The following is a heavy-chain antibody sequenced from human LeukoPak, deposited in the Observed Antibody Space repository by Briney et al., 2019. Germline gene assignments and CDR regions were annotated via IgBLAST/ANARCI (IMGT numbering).Heavy chain of an antibody. CDR3: AQDNYGAFDD. CDR1: GYSMSSGYY. D-gene: IGHD4-11*01. CDR2: VFYNETA. J-gene: IGHJ4*02. V-gene: IGHV4-38-2*02. Sequence: SETLSLTCSVSGYSMSSGYYWGWVRQPPGKGLQWLGSVFYNETARYNPSLHSRVTVSIDTSKNQFSLKLNSVTAGDTAIYYCAQDNYGAFDDWGQGILVTVSS.